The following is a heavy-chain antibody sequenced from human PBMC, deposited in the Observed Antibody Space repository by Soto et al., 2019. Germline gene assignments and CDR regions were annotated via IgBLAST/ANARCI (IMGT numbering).Heavy chain of an antibody. J-gene: IGHJ4*02. CDR1: GFTFSNYG. D-gene: IGHD3-22*01. Sequence: QVQLVESGGGVVQPGRSLRLSCAASGFTFSNYGIHWVRQAPGKGLEWVAVVSYDGSHKSYADSVKGRFTISRDNSKNXXHLQMNSLRTEDTAVYYCASGRYYDDSSAYPEFDFWGQGTLVTVSS. CDR2: VSYDGSHK. V-gene: IGHV3-30*03. CDR3: ASGRYYDDSSAYPEFDF.